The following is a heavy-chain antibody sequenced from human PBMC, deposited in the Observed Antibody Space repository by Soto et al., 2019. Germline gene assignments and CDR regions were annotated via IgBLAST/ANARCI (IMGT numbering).Heavy chain of an antibody. J-gene: IGHJ4*02. CDR3: AREEDLGYCSTTSCYEMNY. Sequence: GGSLRLSCTASGFTFNNHGMSWVRQAPGKGLEWVSSISSSSSYIYYADSVKGRFTISRDNAKNSLYLQMNSLRAEDTAVYYCAREEDLGYCSTTSCYEMNYWGQGTLVTVSS. V-gene: IGHV3-21*01. D-gene: IGHD2-2*01. CDR2: ISSSSSYI. CDR1: GFTFNNHG.